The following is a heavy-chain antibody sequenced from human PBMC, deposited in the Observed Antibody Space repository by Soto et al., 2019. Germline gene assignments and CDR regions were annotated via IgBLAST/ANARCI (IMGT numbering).Heavy chain of an antibody. V-gene: IGHV4-34*01. CDR2: INHSGST. Sequence: QVQLQQWGAGLLKPSETLSLTCAVYGGSFSGYYWSWIRQPPGKGLEWIGEINHSGSTNYNPSLMSRVTIAVDTSKNQLSLKLSSVTAADTAVYYCARRRYCSSTSCYRSDAFDIWGQGTMVTVSS. CDR3: ARRRYCSSTSCYRSDAFDI. J-gene: IGHJ3*02. D-gene: IGHD2-2*01. CDR1: GGSFSGYY.